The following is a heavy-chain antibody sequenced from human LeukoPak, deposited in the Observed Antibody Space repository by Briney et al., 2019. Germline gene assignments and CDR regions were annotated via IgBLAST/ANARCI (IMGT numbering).Heavy chain of an antibody. D-gene: IGHD2-15*01. V-gene: IGHV4-61*01. CDR2: IYYSGST. J-gene: IGHJ3*02. Sequence: SETLSLTCTVSGGSISSSSYYWSWIRQPPGKGLEWIGYIYYSGSTNYNPSLKSRVTISVDTSKNQFSLKLSSVTAADTAVYYCAREGGDSVGAFDIWGQGTMVTVSS. CDR3: AREGGDSVGAFDI. CDR1: GGSISSSSYY.